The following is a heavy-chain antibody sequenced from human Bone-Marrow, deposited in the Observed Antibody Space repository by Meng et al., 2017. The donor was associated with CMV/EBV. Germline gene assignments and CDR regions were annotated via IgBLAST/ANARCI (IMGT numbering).Heavy chain of an antibody. V-gene: IGHV3-11*01. J-gene: IGHJ6*02. CDR3: AKEYSGSSDGMDV. CDR1: GFTFSDYY. Sequence: GGSLRLSCAASGFTFSDYYMSWIRQAPGKGLEWVSYISSSGSTIYYADSVKGRFTISRDNAKNSLYLQMNSLRAEDTALYYCAKEYSGSSDGMDVWGQGTTVTVSS. D-gene: IGHD6-6*01. CDR2: ISSSGSTI.